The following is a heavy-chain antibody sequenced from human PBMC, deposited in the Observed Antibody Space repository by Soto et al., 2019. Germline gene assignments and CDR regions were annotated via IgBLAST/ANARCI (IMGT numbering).Heavy chain of an antibody. V-gene: IGHV1-69*01. J-gene: IGHJ6*02. CDR1: GGTFSSYA. CDR2: LIPIFGTA. D-gene: IGHD3-22*01. Sequence: QVQLVQSGAEVKKPGSSVKVSCKASGGTFSSYAISWVRQAPGQGLEWMGGLIPIFGTANYAQKFQGRVTITADESTSTAYMELSSLRYEDTAVYYCASFRDYYDSSVYYHTLFCMDVWGQGTTVTVSS. CDR3: ASFRDYYDSSVYYHTLFCMDV.